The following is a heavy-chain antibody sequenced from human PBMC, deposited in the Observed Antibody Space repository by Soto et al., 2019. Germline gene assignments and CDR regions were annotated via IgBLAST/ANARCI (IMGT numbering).Heavy chain of an antibody. Sequence: QVQLVESGGGVVQPGRSLRLSCAASGFTFSNYTMHWVRQAPGKGLEWVALILYDEIDKYFADAVKGRFTISRDNSKNTLYLQMDSLRAEDTAVYYCAGRSGSSDYWGRGTLVTVSS. CDR1: GFTFSNYT. CDR3: AGRSGSSDY. CDR2: ILYDEIDK. D-gene: IGHD3-10*01. J-gene: IGHJ4*02. V-gene: IGHV3-30*04.